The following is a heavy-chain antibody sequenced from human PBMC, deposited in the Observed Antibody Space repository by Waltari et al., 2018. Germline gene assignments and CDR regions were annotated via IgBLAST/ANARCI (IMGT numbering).Heavy chain of an antibody. CDR1: GFGVSSNY. J-gene: IGHJ4*02. D-gene: IGHD5-18*01. CDR2: IYSAGPT. Sequence: EMQLVGSGGGLIQPGGSLRLSCAASGFGVSSNYMSWVRQAPGKGLEWVSFIYSAGPTYYADSVKGRFTISRDNSKNTLYLQMNSLRTEDPAIYYCARSGYSYGLDYWGQGIPVTVSS. CDR3: ARSGYSYGLDY. V-gene: IGHV3-53*01.